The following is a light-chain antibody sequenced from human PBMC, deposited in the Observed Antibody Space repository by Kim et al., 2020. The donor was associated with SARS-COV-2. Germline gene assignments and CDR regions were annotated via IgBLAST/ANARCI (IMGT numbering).Light chain of an antibody. J-gene: IGKJ4*01. CDR1: QSISSW. V-gene: IGKV1-5*03. CDR3: KQYNSYPVT. CDR2: KAS. Sequence: DIQMTQSPSTLSASVGDRVTITCRASQSISSWLAWYQQKPGKAPKLLIYKASSLESGVPSRFGGSESGTEFTLTISSLQPDDFATYYCKQYNSYPVTFGGGTKVDIK.